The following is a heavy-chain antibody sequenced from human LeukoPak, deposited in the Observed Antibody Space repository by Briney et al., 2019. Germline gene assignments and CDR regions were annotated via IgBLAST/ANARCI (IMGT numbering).Heavy chain of an antibody. J-gene: IGHJ3*02. V-gene: IGHV3-53*04. D-gene: IGHD3-10*01. CDR1: GFTVSSNY. Sequence: GGSLRLSCAASGFTVSSNYMSWVRQAPGKGLEWVSVIYSGSSTYYSDSVKGRFTISRHNSKNTVYLQMNSLRAEDTAVYYCARDLLFDIWGQGTMVTVSS. CDR3: ARDLLFDI. CDR2: IYSGSST.